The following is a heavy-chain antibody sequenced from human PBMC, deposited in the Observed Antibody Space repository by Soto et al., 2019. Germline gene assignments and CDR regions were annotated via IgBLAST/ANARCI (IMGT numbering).Heavy chain of an antibody. CDR1: GFTFSSYW. D-gene: IGHD3-10*01. CDR2: INSDGSST. J-gene: IGHJ4*02. V-gene: IGHV3-74*01. CDR3: ARDYYYGSGSYYSAY. Sequence: TGGSLRLSCAASGFTFSSYWMHWVRQAPGKGLVWVSRINSDGSSTSYADSVKGRFTISRDNAKNTLYLQMNSLRAEDTAVYYCARDYYYGSGSYYSAYWGQGTLVTVSS.